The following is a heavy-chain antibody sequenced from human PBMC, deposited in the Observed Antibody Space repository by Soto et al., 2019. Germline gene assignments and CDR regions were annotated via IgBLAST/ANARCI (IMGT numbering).Heavy chain of an antibody. J-gene: IGHJ6*02. CDR2: ISSSSSYI. Sequence: EVQLVESGGGLVQPGGSLRLSCAASGFTFSSYSMNWVRQAPGKGLEWVSSISSSSSYIYYADSVKGRFTISRDNAKNSLYLQMNSLRAEDTAVYYCARGVGSGSYRWYGMDVWGQGTTVTVSS. D-gene: IGHD1-26*01. CDR3: ARGVGSGSYRWYGMDV. V-gene: IGHV3-21*01. CDR1: GFTFSSYS.